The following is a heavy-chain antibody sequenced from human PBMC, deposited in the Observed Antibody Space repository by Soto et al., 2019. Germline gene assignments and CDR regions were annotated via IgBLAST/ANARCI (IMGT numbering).Heavy chain of an antibody. Sequence: GGSLRLSCTASGFTFGDYAMSWFRQAPGKGLEWVGFIRSKAYGGTTEYAASVKGRFTISRDDSKTIAYLQMNSLKTEDTAVYYCTREGDCTNGVCYTEGYYYYYMDVWGKGTTVTVSS. CDR2: IRSKAYGGTT. V-gene: IGHV3-49*03. CDR1: GFTFGDYA. CDR3: TREGDCTNGVCYTEGYYYYYMDV. D-gene: IGHD2-8*01. J-gene: IGHJ6*03.